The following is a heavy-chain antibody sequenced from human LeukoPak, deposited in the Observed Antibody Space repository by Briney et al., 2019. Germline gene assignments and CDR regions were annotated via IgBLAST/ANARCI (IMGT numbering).Heavy chain of an antibody. V-gene: IGHV3-48*01. J-gene: IGHJ3*02. CDR2: ISSSSSTI. Sequence: QSGGSLRLSCAASGFTFSSYSMNWVRQAPGKGLEWVSYISSSSSTIYYADSVKGRFTISRDNAKNSLYLQMNSLRAEDTAVYYCARDHNAEVKGSNAFDIWGQGTMVTVSS. CDR1: GFTFSSYS. D-gene: IGHD4-23*01. CDR3: ARDHNAEVKGSNAFDI.